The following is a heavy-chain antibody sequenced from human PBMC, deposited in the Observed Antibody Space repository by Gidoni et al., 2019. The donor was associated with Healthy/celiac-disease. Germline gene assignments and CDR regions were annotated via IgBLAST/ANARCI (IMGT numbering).Heavy chain of an antibody. CDR1: GFTFSSYS. J-gene: IGHJ4*02. V-gene: IGHV3-21*01. CDR3: ARQLELHAFDY. CDR2: ISSSSSYI. Sequence: EVQLVESGGGLVKPGGSLRLSVAASGFTFSSYSMNWVRQAPGKGLAWVSSISSSSSYIYYADSVKGRFTISRDNAKNSLYLQMNSLRAEDTAVYYCARQLELHAFDYWGQGTLVTVSS. D-gene: IGHD1-7*01.